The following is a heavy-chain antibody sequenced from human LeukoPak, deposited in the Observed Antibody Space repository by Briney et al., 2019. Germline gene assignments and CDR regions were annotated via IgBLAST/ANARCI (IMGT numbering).Heavy chain of an antibody. J-gene: IGHJ3*02. Sequence: PSETLSLTCTVSGGSISSTTYYWSWIRQHPGKGLEWIGYIYYSGSTYYNPALKSRVTISVDTSKKQVSLKLSSVTAADTAVYYCARAPFDYDSSGYPGRAFDIWGQGTMVTVSS. D-gene: IGHD3-22*01. V-gene: IGHV4-31*03. CDR3: ARAPFDYDSSGYPGRAFDI. CDR2: IYYSGST. CDR1: GGSISSTTYY.